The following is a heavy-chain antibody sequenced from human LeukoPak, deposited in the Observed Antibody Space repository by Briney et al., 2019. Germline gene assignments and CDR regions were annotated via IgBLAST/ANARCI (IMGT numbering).Heavy chain of an antibody. D-gene: IGHD1-26*01. CDR1: GFTFSSYS. Sequence: PGGSLRLSCAPSGFTFSSYSMNWVRQAPGKGLEWVSVFYAGGSTYYTDSVKGRFTISRDISKNSLYLQMNSLRAEDTAVYYCAAKGNGYTGIYVFAHWGQGTLVTVSS. CDR2: FYAGGST. V-gene: IGHV3-66*01. J-gene: IGHJ4*02. CDR3: AAKGNGYTGIYVFAH.